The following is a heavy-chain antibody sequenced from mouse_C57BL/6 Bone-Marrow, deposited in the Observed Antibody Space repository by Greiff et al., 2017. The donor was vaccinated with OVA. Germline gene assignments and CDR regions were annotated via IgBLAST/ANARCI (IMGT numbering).Heavy chain of an antibody. CDR3: ARDGYYGSSYYFDY. CDR2: ISDGGSYT. Sequence: EVNVVESGGGLVKPGGSLKLSCTASGFTFSSYAMSWVRQTPEKRLEWVATISDGGSYTYYPDNVKGRFTISRDNAKNNLYLQMSHLKSEDTAMYYCARDGYYGSSYYFDYWGQGTTLTVSS. D-gene: IGHD1-1*01. V-gene: IGHV5-4*01. CDR1: GFTFSSYA. J-gene: IGHJ2*01.